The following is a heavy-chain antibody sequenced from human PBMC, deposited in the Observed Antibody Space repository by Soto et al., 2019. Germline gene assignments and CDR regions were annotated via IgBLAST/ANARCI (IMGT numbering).Heavy chain of an antibody. J-gene: IGHJ4*02. D-gene: IGHD1-1*01. Sequence: QVQLVESGGGVVQPGRSLRLSCAVSGFTFSKHGMHWVRQAPGKGLEWVAVILADGSRQHYGDSVKGRFTISRDNAKNTLFLQMESLRAEDTAVYYCARDDVFPDNGLDYWGQGILVTVSS. V-gene: IGHV3-33*01. CDR1: GFTFSKHG. CDR3: ARDDVFPDNGLDY. CDR2: ILADGSRQ.